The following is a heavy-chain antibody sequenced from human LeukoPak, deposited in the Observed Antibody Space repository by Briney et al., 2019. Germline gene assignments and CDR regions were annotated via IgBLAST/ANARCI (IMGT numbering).Heavy chain of an antibody. J-gene: IGHJ6*02. CDR3: ARHLIAVAVNHYYYGIDV. V-gene: IGHV1-3*01. Sequence: ASVKVSCKASGGTFSSYAISWVRQAPGQGLEWMGWINAGNGNTIYSRKFQGRVTITRDTSATTAYMELSSLRSEDTAVYYCARHLIAVAVNHYYYGIDVWGQGTTVTVS. CDR1: GGTFSSYA. D-gene: IGHD6-19*01. CDR2: INAGNGNT.